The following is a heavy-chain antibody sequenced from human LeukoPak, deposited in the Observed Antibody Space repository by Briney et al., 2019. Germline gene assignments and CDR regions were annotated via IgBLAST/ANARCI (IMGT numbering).Heavy chain of an antibody. J-gene: IGHJ4*02. D-gene: IGHD3-3*01. Sequence: GGSLRLSCVDSGITFSRYWMSWVRQAPGKGLEWVANIKQDGSEKYYVDSVKGRFTISRDNAKNSLYLQMNSLRAEDTAVYYCARVQSGYYLDYWGQGTLVTVSS. CDR2: IKQDGSEK. V-gene: IGHV3-7*03. CDR3: ARVQSGYYLDY. CDR1: GITFSRYW.